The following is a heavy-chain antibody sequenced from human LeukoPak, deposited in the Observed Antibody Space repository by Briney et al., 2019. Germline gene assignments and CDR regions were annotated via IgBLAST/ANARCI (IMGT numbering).Heavy chain of an antibody. J-gene: IGHJ4*02. V-gene: IGHV3-23*01. CDR1: GFTFSSFG. CDR2: ISSTGGTA. Sequence: PGGTLRLSCAASGFTFSSFGMSWVRQAPGKGLEWVSAISSTGGTAYYADSVKGRFAISRDNSKNTMYLQMNSLRAEDTAVYYCARDISWRGFDYWGQGILVTVSS. CDR3: ARDISWRGFDY. D-gene: IGHD3-10*01.